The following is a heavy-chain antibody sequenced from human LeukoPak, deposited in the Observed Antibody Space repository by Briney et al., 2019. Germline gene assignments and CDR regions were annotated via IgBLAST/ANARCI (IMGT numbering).Heavy chain of an antibody. D-gene: IGHD5-18*01. CDR2: IIPIFGTA. J-gene: IGHJ4*02. CDR1: GGTFSSYA. CDR3: ARGPLGRGYSYGVYFDY. Sequence: SVKVSCKASGGTFSSYAISWVRQAPGQGLEWMGGIIPIFGTANDAQKFQGRVTITTDESTSTAYMELSSLRSEDTAVYYCARGPLGRGYSYGVYFDYWGQGTLVTVSS. V-gene: IGHV1-69*05.